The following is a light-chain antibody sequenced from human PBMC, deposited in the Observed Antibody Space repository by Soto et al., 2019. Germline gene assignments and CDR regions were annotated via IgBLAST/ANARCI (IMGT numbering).Light chain of an antibody. V-gene: IGKV3-20*01. J-gene: IGKJ1*01. CDR1: HTISSSY. CDR2: GIS. CDR3: QQYVTSSPRT. Sequence: EIVMTQSPSTLSVSPGEYATLSCRAIHTISSSYLAWYQQKPGQAPRLLMYGISRRATGIPDRFSGSGSGTDFTLTITRLEPEDFAVYYCQQYVTSSPRTFGQGTKVDIK.